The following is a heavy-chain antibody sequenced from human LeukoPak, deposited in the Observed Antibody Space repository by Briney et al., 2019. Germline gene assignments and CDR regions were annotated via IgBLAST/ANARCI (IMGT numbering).Heavy chain of an antibody. Sequence: GGSLRLSCASSGFTFSSYWMTWVRQAPGKGLEWVANIIQDGSEKYYVDSVKGRFTISRDNTKNSLYLQLNSLRAEDTAVYYCARRELYHFDYWGQGTLVTVSS. CDR3: ARRELYHFDY. CDR1: GFTFSSYW. V-gene: IGHV3-7*01. CDR2: IIQDGSEK. J-gene: IGHJ4*02. D-gene: IGHD3-10*01.